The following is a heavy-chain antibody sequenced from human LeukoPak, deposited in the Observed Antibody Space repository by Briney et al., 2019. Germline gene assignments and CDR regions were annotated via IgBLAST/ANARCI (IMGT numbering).Heavy chain of an antibody. CDR2: ISSDGSNA. J-gene: IGHJ4*02. CDR3: AKDLSGRKGPFDY. D-gene: IGHD3-10*01. CDR1: GFTFSSYG. V-gene: IGHV3-30*18. Sequence: PGRSLRLSCAASGFTFSSYGMHWVRQAPGKGLEWVAVISSDGSNAYYADSAKGRFTMSRDNSKNTLFVQMNSLRAEDTAVYYCAKDLSGRKGPFDYWGQGTLVTVSS.